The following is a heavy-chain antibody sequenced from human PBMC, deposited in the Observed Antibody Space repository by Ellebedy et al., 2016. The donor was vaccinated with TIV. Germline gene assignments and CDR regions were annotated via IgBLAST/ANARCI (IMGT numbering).Heavy chain of an antibody. CDR2: IFGDDYT. V-gene: IGHV3-66*01. CDR1: GFTVSSKY. Sequence: GESLKISCAASGFTVSSKYMSWVRQAPGKGLEWVSLIFGDDYTYYADSVKGRFTISRDKSNNTVQLQLNSLRADDTAVYFCARGLGMGYYFDSWGQGTPVSVSS. D-gene: IGHD7-27*01. CDR3: ARGLGMGYYFDS. J-gene: IGHJ4*02.